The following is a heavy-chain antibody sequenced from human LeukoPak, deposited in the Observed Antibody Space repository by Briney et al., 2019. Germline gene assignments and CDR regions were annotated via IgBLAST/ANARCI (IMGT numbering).Heavy chain of an antibody. V-gene: IGHV3-7*01. D-gene: IGHD5-12*01. J-gene: IGHJ4*02. CDR3: AAWTDRGYSY. CDR1: GFTFSRSW. Sequence: PGGSLRLSCTASGFTFSRSWMNWIRQAPGKRLEWVANINPGGDGMGFVDSVKGRFTMSRDNAQSSLHLQMNSLRVEDTAFYYCAAWTDRGYSYWGQGVLVTVSS. CDR2: INPGGDGM.